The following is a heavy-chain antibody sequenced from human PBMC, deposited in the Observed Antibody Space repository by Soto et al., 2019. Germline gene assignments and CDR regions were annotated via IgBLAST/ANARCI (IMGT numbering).Heavy chain of an antibody. Sequence: GGSLILSCAASGFTFSSCSMGWVRQAPGKGLEWVSDIIDSGGSTYYADSVKGRFTISRDNSKSTLYLQMNSLRAEDTAVYYCGKGRSYYYYYGVDVWGQGTTVTVSS. D-gene: IGHD1-26*01. CDR2: IIDSGGST. CDR1: GFTFSSCS. CDR3: GKGRSYYYYYGVDV. J-gene: IGHJ6*02. V-gene: IGHV3-23*01.